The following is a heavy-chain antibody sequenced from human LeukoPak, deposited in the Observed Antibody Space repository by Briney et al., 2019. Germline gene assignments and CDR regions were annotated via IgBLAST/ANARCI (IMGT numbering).Heavy chain of an antibody. Sequence: PGGSLRLSCAASGFRFDSFYMGWIRQVPGKGLDYIVLISASGAVPYYAESVEGRFTISRDNAKNSVSLQMNSLSADDTAIYYCARSLIVASEDYWGQGTQVIVSS. V-gene: IGHV3-11*04. CDR3: ARSLIVASEDY. D-gene: IGHD3-22*01. CDR1: GFRFDSFY. J-gene: IGHJ4*02. CDR2: ISASGAVP.